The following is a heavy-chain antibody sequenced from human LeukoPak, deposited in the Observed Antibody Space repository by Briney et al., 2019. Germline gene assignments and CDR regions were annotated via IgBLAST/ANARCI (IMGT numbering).Heavy chain of an antibody. CDR1: GFTFSNYA. Sequence: GGSLRLSCAASGFTFSNYAMSWVRQAPGKGLEWVSAITRSGGSTYHADFVKGRFTISRDNSKNTVYLQMNSLRAEDTALYYCAKESLGDFDFWGQGTLVTVSS. D-gene: IGHD3-16*01. V-gene: IGHV3-23*01. CDR3: AKESLGDFDF. CDR2: ITRSGGST. J-gene: IGHJ4*02.